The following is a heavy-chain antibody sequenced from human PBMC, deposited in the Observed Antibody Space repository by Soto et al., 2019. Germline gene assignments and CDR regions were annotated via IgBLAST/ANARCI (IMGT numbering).Heavy chain of an antibody. V-gene: IGHV4-59*11. J-gene: IGHJ4*02. CDR1: GVSTSNHY. D-gene: IGHD2-2*01. CDR3: ARGGGSPYHDHEFDY. Sequence: QVQLQESGPGLVKPSETLSLTCSVSGVSTSNHYWTWIRKPPGQGPEWIGCIYYRGTTNYNASFNTRVTISVDTSKNQFSLKLTSVTTADTAVSYCARGGGSPYHDHEFDYWGQGILVTVSS. CDR2: IYYRGTT.